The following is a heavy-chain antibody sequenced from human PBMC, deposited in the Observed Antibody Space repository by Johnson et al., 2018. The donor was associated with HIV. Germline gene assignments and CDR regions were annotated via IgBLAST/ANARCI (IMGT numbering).Heavy chain of an antibody. V-gene: IGHV3-15*01. CDR3: AKDCGRWLQSDAFDI. Sequence: MLLVESGGGVVQPGGSLRLSCATSGFTFNNTWMSWVRQAPGKGLEWLGHIKSEADGGTPDYAAPVNGKFIISRDDSKTTLYLQMNSLRAEDTAVYYCAKDCGRWLQSDAFDIWGQGTMVTVSS. CDR2: IKSEADGGTP. J-gene: IGHJ3*02. D-gene: IGHD5-24*01. CDR1: GFTFNNTW.